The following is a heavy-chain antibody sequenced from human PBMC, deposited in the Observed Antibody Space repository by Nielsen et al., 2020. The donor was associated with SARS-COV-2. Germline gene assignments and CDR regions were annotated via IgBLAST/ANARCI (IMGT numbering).Heavy chain of an antibody. V-gene: IGHV5-51*01. J-gene: IGHJ6*02. CDR1: GSNFATYW. Sequence: GESLKISCQGSGSNFATYWIAWVRQMPGKGLAWMGVVYPGDSDTRYSPSFQGQVIISFDKSITTAYLQWNSLQASDSAMYYFARLQSSTGGGMDVWGQGTAVTVSS. CDR3: ARLQSSTGGGMDV. CDR2: VYPGDSDT. D-gene: IGHD6-13*01.